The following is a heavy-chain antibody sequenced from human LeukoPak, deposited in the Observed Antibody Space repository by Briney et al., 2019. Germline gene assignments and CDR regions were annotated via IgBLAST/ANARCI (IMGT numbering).Heavy chain of an antibody. J-gene: IGHJ6*03. CDR1: GGSISSSSYY. Sequence: SGTLSLTCTVSGGSISSSSYYWGWIRQPPGKGLEWIGSIYYSGSTYYNPSLKSRVTISVDTSKNQFSLKLSSVTAADTAVYYCARDHGDYRYYYYYYYMDVWGKGTTVTISS. V-gene: IGHV4-39*07. D-gene: IGHD4-17*01. CDR2: IYYSGST. CDR3: ARDHGDYRYYYYYYYMDV.